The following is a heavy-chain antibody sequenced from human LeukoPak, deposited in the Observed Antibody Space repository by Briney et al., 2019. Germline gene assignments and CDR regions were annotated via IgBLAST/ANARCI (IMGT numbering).Heavy chain of an antibody. J-gene: IGHJ4*02. V-gene: IGHV3-21*01. CDR3: ARGRPSYYYDSSVGY. CDR1: GFTFSSYS. CDR2: ISSSSSYI. Sequence: GGSLRLSRAASGFTFSSYSMNWVRQAPGKGLEWVSSISSSSSYIYCADSVKGRFTISRDNAKNSLYLQMNSLRAEDTAVYYCARGRPSYYYDSSVGYWGQGTLVTVSS. D-gene: IGHD3-22*01.